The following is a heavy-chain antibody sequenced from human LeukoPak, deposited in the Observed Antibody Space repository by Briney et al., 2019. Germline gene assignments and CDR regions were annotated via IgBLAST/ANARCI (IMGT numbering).Heavy chain of an antibody. CDR3: ARGPQYSSGWYFHRVIDY. J-gene: IGHJ4*02. CDR2: INPNSGGT. V-gene: IGHV1-2*02. Sequence: ASVKVSCKASGYTFTGYYMHWVRQAPGQGLEWMGWINPNSGGTNYAQKFQGRVTMTRDTSISTAYMEPSGLRSDDTAVFYCARGPQYSSGWYFHRVIDYWGQGTLVTVSS. CDR1: GYTFTGYY. D-gene: IGHD6-19*01.